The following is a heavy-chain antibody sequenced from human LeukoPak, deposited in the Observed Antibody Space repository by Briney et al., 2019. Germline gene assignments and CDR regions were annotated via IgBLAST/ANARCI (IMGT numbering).Heavy chain of an antibody. CDR3: ARGPGAATWEAFDY. Sequence: SETLSLTCTVSGGSISSYYWSWIRQPPGKGLEWIGSIYYSGSTYYNPSLKSRVTISVDTSKNQFSLQLSSVTAADTAVYYCARGPGAATWEAFDYWGQGILVTVSS. J-gene: IGHJ4*02. V-gene: IGHV4-39*07. CDR1: GGSISSYY. CDR2: IYYSGST. D-gene: IGHD2-15*01.